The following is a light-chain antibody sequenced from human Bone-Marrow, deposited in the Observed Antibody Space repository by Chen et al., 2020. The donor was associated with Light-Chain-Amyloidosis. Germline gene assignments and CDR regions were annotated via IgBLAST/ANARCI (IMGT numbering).Light chain of an antibody. V-gene: IGLV1-47*01. J-gene: IGLJ1*01. Sequence: QSVLTQPPSASGTPGQRVTISCSGASSNIGITYVYWYQHFPGAAPNLLIYRNNQRPSGVPNRFSASKSGNSAFLSSSCSRSEDEADYYFAAWYGSMSAYVFGTWTKVIVL. CDR1: SSNIGITY. CDR3: AAWYGSMSAYV. CDR2: RNN.